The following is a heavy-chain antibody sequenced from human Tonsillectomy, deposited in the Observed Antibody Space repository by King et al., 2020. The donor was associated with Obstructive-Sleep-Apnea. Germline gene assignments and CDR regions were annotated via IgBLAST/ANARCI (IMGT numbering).Heavy chain of an antibody. V-gene: IGHV4-59*08. CDR2: IYYSGST. CDR1: GGSISSYY. J-gene: IGHJ4*02. CDR3: ARHTGSGSQFDY. Sequence: LQLQESGPGLVKPSETLSLTCTVSGGSISSYYWSWIRQPPGKGLEWSGYIYYSGSTNYNPSLKSRLTISIDTSKHQFSLKLSSLTAADTAVYYCARHTGSGSQFDYWGQGTLVTVSS. D-gene: IGHD3-10*01.